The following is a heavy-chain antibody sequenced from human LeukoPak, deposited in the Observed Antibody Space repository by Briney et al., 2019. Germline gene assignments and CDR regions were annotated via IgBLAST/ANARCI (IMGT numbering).Heavy chain of an antibody. D-gene: IGHD2-15*01. Sequence: GGSLRLSCAASGFTFSSYSMDWVRQAPGKGLEWVSSISSSSSYIYYADSVKGRFTISRDNAKNSLYLQMNSLRAEDTAVYYCARAFSGHCSGGSCYDGYYFDYWGQGTLVTVSS. CDR3: ARAFSGHCSGGSCYDGYYFDY. V-gene: IGHV3-21*01. CDR2: ISSSSSYI. CDR1: GFTFSSYS. J-gene: IGHJ4*02.